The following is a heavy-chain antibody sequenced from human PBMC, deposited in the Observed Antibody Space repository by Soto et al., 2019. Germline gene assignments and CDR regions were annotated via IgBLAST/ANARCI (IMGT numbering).Heavy chain of an antibody. D-gene: IGHD2-21*01. Sequence: EVQLLESGGGLVQPGGSLRLSCAASGFTFTTHAMTWVRQAPWKGLEWISTINGGNGGTYYTDSVKGHFTISRDNFKSALYLHMDSLRCEDTAIYYCARGYVILVAIITSLIDHRGQGALVTVSS. CDR1: GFTFTTHA. J-gene: IGHJ4*02. CDR3: ARGYVILVAIITSLIDH. CDR2: INGGNGGT. V-gene: IGHV3-23*01.